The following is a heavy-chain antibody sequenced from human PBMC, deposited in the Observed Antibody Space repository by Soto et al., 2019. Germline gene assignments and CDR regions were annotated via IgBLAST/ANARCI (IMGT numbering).Heavy chain of an antibody. V-gene: IGHV3-7*01. D-gene: IGHD3-9*01. CDR2: IKQDGSER. Sequence: GGSLRLSCAASGFTFSSFWMSWVRQAPGKGLEWVANIKQDGSERYYVDSVKDRFTISRDNAKNSLYLQMNSLRAEDTAVYYCARGDPVLRYLAWFYYYYMDVWGKGTTVTVSS. CDR1: GFTFSSFW. CDR3: ARGDPVLRYLAWFYYYYMDV. J-gene: IGHJ6*03.